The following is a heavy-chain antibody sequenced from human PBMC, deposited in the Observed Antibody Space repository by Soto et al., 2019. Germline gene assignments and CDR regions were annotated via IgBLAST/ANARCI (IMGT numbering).Heavy chain of an antibody. CDR2: IYHSGST. CDR3: TRDSSSLPYYYYGMDV. J-gene: IGHJ6*02. V-gene: IGHV4-38-2*02. Sequence: PSETLSLTCSVSGYSISSGYYWGWIRQPPGKGLEWIGSIYHSGSTYYNPSLKSRVTISVDTSKNQFSLKLSSVTAADTAVYYCTRDSSSLPYYYYGMDVWGQGTTVTVSS. CDR1: GYSISSGYY. D-gene: IGHD6-13*01.